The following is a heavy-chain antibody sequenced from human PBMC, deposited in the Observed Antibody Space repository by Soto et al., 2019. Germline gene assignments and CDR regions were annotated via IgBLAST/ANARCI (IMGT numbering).Heavy chain of an antibody. D-gene: IGHD2-2*02. CDR2: IYPGDSDT. Sequence: PGESLKISCKGSGYSFSNSWIGWVRQMPGKGLGWMGIIYPGDSDTRYSPSFQGQVTISADKSISTAYLQWSSLKASDTAMYYCARHVTSLSIRPPTNFYQYYGIDVWGQGTTVTVSS. CDR1: GYSFSNSW. J-gene: IGHJ6*02. CDR3: ARHVTSLSIRPPTNFYQYYGIDV. V-gene: IGHV5-51*01.